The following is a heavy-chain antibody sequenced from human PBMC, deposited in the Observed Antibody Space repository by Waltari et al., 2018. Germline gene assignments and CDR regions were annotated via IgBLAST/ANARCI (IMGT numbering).Heavy chain of an antibody. J-gene: IGHJ4*02. CDR3: ARGPLLSKVDY. Sequence: QVQLQESGPGLVKPSQTLSLTCTVSGGSIDSGSYYWSWIRQPAGKGLEWIGRIYTSGSTNYNPSLKSRGTISVDTSKNQFSLNRSSVTAADTAVYYCARGPLLSKVDYWGQGTLVTVSS. CDR1: GGSIDSGSYY. V-gene: IGHV4-61*02. D-gene: IGHD1-26*01. CDR2: IYTSGST.